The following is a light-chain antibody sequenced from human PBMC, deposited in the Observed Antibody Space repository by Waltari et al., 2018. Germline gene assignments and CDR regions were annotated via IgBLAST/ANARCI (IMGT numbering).Light chain of an antibody. CDR3: CLYVGGGIRV. Sequence: QSAQTQPAAVSGSPGQSITISCTGTSPYVGHYNLVSWYQQHPGKAPKVIIYEARKRPSGVSSRFSGSTSGNTASLTISGLQAEDEADYYCCLYVGGGIRVFGGGTKLTVL. J-gene: IGLJ3*02. CDR1: SPYVGHYNL. CDR2: EAR. V-gene: IGLV2-23*01.